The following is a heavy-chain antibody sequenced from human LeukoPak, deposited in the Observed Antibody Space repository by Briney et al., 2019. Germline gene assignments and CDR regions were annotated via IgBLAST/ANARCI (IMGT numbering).Heavy chain of an antibody. CDR3: ARDLAPLRPDDGMDV. CDR1: GYSFTSNY. V-gene: IGHV1-46*01. D-gene: IGHD4-17*01. J-gene: IGHJ6*02. CDR2: IYPRDGST. Sequence: ASVKVSCKASGYSFTSNYIHWVRQAPGQGLEWMGMIYPRDGSTSYAQKFQGRVTMTRDTSTSTVYMELSSLRSEDTAVYYCARDLAPLRPDDGMDVWGQGTTVTVSS.